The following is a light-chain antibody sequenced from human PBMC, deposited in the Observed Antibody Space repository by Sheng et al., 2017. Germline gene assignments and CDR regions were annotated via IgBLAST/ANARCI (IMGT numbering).Light chain of an antibody. J-gene: IGKJ1*01. CDR2: KAS. CDR1: QSISNW. CDR3: QQYSSYSRT. V-gene: IGKV1-5*03. Sequence: DIQMTQSPSTLSASVGDRVTITCRASQSISNWLAWYQQKPGKAPNLLIYKASSLGSEVPSRFSGSGSETEFTLTINSLQPDDFATYYCQQYSSYSRTFGQGTKVEIK.